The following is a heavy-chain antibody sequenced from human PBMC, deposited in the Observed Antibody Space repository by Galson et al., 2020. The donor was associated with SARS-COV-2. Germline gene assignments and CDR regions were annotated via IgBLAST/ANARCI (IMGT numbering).Heavy chain of an antibody. Sequence: SETLSLTCAISGDSVSSDSAAWNWIRQSPSRGLEWLGRTYYRSKWYNDYVQSVESRITIKPDTSRNQFSLHLDSVTPEDPAIYYCARDFQYSIDYWSHGALVTVSP. D-gene: IGHD6-13*01. CDR3: ARDFQYSIDY. V-gene: IGHV6-1*01. CDR1: GDSVSSDSAA. CDR2: TYYRSKWYN. J-gene: IGHJ4*01.